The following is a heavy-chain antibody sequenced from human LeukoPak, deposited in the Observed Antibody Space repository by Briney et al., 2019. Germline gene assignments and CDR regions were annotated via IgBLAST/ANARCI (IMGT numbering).Heavy chain of an antibody. V-gene: IGHV3-23*01. Sequence: GGSLRLSCAASGFTFTNYGMHWVRQAPGKGLEWVSGISGGGTTTYYADSVKGRFTISRDNSKNTLSLQMNSLRAEDTAVYYRALVVAGRVNYWGQGTLVTVSS. CDR1: GFTFTNYG. CDR2: ISGGGTTT. CDR3: ALVVAGRVNY. D-gene: IGHD6-19*01. J-gene: IGHJ4*02.